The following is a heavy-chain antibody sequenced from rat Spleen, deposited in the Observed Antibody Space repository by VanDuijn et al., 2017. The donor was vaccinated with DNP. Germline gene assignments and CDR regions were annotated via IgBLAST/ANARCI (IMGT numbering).Heavy chain of an antibody. CDR2: ISYSGTT. Sequence: EVQLQESGPGLVKPSQSLSLTCSVTGYSITSDYWGWFRKFPGNKMEWIGHISYSGTTSYHPSLKSRISITRDTSKNQFFLQLSSVTTEDTATYYCATDQGTITAPFDSWGQGVMVTVSS. D-gene: IGHD1-2*01. CDR3: ATDQGTITAPFDS. V-gene: IGHV3-1*01. CDR1: GYSITSDY. J-gene: IGHJ2*01.